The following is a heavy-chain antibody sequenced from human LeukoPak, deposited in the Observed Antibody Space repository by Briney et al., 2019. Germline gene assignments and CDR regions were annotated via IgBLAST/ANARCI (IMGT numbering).Heavy chain of an antibody. CDR2: IYYSGST. J-gene: IGHJ4*02. CDR1: GGSISSYY. Sequence: PSETLSLTCTVSGGSISSYYWSWIRQPPGKGLEWIGYIYYSGSTNYNPSLKSRVTISVDTSKNQFSLKLSSVTAADTAVYYCARASSYHDTAMAVFDYWGQGTLVTVSS. D-gene: IGHD5-18*01. CDR3: ARASSYHDTAMAVFDY. V-gene: IGHV4-59*01.